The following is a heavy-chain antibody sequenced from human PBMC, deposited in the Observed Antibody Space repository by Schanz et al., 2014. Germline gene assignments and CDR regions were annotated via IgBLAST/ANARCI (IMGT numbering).Heavy chain of an antibody. V-gene: IGHV4-61*02. CDR2: VFPNGTT. CDR3: ARETTWRLDL. D-gene: IGHD1-1*01. Sequence: QVQLQESGPGLVKPSQTLSLTCTVSGGSIRSGTYYWSWIRQPAGKALEWVGRVFPNGTTNYNPSRKRQAPKPRDTAKNQFSRTLTSLTAADTAVYYCARETTWRLDLWGRGTLVTVAS. J-gene: IGHJ2*01. CDR1: GGSIRSGTYY.